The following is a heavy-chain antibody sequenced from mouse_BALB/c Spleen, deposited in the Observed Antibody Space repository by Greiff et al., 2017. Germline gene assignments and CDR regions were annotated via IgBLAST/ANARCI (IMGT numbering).Heavy chain of an antibody. CDR2: ISSGSSTI. Sequence: EVQVVESGGGLVQPGGSRKLSCAASGFTFSSFGMHWVRQAPEKGLEWVAYISSGSSTIYYADTVKGRFTISRDNPKNTLFLQMTSLRSEDTAMYYCARTYYDYGSFAYWGQGTLVTVSA. D-gene: IGHD2-4*01. CDR1: GFTFSSFG. J-gene: IGHJ3*01. V-gene: IGHV5-17*02. CDR3: ARTYYDYGSFAY.